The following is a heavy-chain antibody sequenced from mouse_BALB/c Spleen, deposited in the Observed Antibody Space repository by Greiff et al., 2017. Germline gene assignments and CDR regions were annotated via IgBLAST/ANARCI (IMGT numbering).Heavy chain of an antibody. CDR1: GFTFSSYA. D-gene: IGHD1-1*01. V-gene: IGHV5-6-5*01. CDR3: ARGHYGSAMDY. J-gene: IGHJ4*01. CDR2: ISSGGST. Sequence: EVKLVESGGGLVKPGGSLKLSCAASGFTFSSYAMSWVRQTPEKRLEWVASISSGGSTYYPDSVKGRFTISRDNARNILYLQMSSLRSEDTAMYYCARGHYGSAMDYWGQGTSVTVSS.